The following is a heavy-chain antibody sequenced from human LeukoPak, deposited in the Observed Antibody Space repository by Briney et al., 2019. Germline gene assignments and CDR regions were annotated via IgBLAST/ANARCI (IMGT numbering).Heavy chain of an antibody. Sequence: ASVKVSCKASGYTFTNYFVHWMRQAPGQGLEGMGIINSSGDNPTYAQKFQGRITMTRDTSTSTVYMELSSLRSEDTAVYYCARDRRGYSGSGSYPTDAFDIWGQGTMVSVSS. CDR1: GYTFTNYF. CDR3: ARDRRGYSGSGSYPTDAFDI. D-gene: IGHD3-10*01. CDR2: INSSGDNP. J-gene: IGHJ3*02. V-gene: IGHV1-46*01.